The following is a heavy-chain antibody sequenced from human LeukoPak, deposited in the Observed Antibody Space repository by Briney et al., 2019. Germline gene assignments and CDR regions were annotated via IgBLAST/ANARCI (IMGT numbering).Heavy chain of an antibody. J-gene: IGHJ6*02. V-gene: IGHV3-23*01. CDR3: AKDILDLVSLRFLEWPYYYYGMDV. CDR2: ISGSGGST. D-gene: IGHD3-3*01. Sequence: GGPLRLSCAASGFTFSSYAMSWVRQAPGKGLEWVSAISGSGGSTYYADSVKGRFTISRDNSKNTLYLQMNSLRAEDTAVYYCAKDILDLVSLRFLEWPYYYYGMDVWGQRTTVTVSS. CDR1: GFTFSSYA.